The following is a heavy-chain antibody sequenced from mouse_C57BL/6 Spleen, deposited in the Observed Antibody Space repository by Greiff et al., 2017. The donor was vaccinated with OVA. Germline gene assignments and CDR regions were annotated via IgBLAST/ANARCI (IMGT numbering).Heavy chain of an antibody. V-gene: IGHV14-1*01. Sequence: EVQLQQSGAELVRPGASVKLSCTASGFNFKDYYMHWVKQRPEQGLEWIGRIDPEDGDTEYAPKFQGKATMTSDTSSNTAYLQLSSLTSEDTAVYYCTATRETTVVATRYFDVWGTGTTVTVSS. CDR2: IDPEDGDT. D-gene: IGHD1-1*01. CDR1: GFNFKDYY. CDR3: TATRETTVVATRYFDV. J-gene: IGHJ1*03.